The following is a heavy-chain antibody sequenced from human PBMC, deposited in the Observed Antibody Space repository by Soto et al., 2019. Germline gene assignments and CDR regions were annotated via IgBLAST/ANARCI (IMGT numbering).Heavy chain of an antibody. Sequence: GGSLRLSCAGSGFTFDDHATHWVRQTPGKGLEWVSSISWVSDGIGYADSVKGRFTISRDNAEKFVFLHMDSVRAEDTALYYCAKDLSIAVAGTDYWGQGTLVTVSS. CDR3: AKDLSIAVAGTDY. CDR2: ISWVSDGI. D-gene: IGHD6-19*01. CDR1: GFTFDDHA. J-gene: IGHJ4*02. V-gene: IGHV3-9*01.